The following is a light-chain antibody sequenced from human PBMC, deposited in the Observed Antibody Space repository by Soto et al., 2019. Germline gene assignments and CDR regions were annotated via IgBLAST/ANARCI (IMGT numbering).Light chain of an antibody. V-gene: IGKV3-20*01. Sequence: EIVLTQSPGPLSLSPGERATLSCRASQRVNNNYVAWYQQKAGQAPSLLIYGASSRATGIPDRFSGSGSGTDFDLTISRQEHADSALYYCQQYGLSPGFTFGSGTKVDIK. CDR1: QRVNNNY. J-gene: IGKJ3*01. CDR2: GAS. CDR3: QQYGLSPGFT.